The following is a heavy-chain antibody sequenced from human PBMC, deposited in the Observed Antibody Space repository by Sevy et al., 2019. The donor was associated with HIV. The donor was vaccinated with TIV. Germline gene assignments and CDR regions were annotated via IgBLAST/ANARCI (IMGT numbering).Heavy chain of an antibody. CDR1: GFNFNTYD. Sequence: GGSLRLSCTASGFNFNTYDMHWVRQAPGKGLEWLAIISDDGNKYYADSVEGRFTISRDNSRNTLYLEMNSLKSEDTAVFHCARAGRLRLGELSSGPDYWGPGTLVTVSS. CDR3: ARAGRLRLGELSSGPDY. J-gene: IGHJ4*02. D-gene: IGHD3-16*02. V-gene: IGHV3-30*03. CDR2: ISDDGNK.